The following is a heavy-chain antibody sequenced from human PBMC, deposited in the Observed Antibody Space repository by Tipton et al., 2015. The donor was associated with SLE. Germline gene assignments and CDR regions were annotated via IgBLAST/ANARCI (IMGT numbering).Heavy chain of an antibody. CDR1: SGSISSYY. J-gene: IGHJ4*02. V-gene: IGHV4-59*01. CDR3: ARDRGGGHFDY. D-gene: IGHD3-10*01. CDR2: IYYSRSI. Sequence: TLSLTCTVSSGSISSYYWSWIRQPPGKGLEWIGYIYYSRSINFNPSLKRRVTISVDTSQNQFSLNLSSVTAADTAVYYCARDRGGGHFDYWGQGTLVTVSS.